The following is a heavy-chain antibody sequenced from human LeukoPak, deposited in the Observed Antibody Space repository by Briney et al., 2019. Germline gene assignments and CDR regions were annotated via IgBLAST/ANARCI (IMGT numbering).Heavy chain of an antibody. Sequence: GTSVKVSCKASGFTFTSSAMQWVRQARGQRLEWIGWIVVGSGNTNYAQKFQEGVTITRDMSTSTAYMELSSLRSEDTAVYYCAKDSLTGGEALDYWGQGTLVTVSS. J-gene: IGHJ4*02. CDR1: GFTFTSSA. CDR2: IVVGSGNT. D-gene: IGHD7-27*01. V-gene: IGHV1-58*02. CDR3: AKDSLTGGEALDY.